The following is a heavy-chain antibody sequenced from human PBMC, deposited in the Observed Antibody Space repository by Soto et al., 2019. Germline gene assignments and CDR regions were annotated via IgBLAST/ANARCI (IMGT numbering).Heavy chain of an antibody. CDR1: GFTFSTYS. V-gene: IGHV3-48*02. Sequence: GGSLRLSCEASGFTFSTYSMNWVRQAPGKGLEWVSYISSSGSVIFYADSVRGRFTISRDNAKNSLYLQLNSLRDVDTAVYYCTRELRSGFFDLTDYWGQGTLVTVSS. CDR3: TRELRSGFFDLTDY. J-gene: IGHJ4*02. D-gene: IGHD6-19*01. CDR2: ISSSGSVI.